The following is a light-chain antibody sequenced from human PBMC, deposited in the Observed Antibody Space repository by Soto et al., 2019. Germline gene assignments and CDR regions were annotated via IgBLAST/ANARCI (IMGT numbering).Light chain of an antibody. CDR3: QTWGTGIRV. V-gene: IGLV4-69*01. CDR1: SRHSEYA. J-gene: IGLJ3*02. Sequence: QPVLTQSPSASASLGASVKLTCTLSSRHSEYAIAGHQQRPEKGPQYLMKVNSDGSHNKGDGIPDRFSGSSSGAERYLTISSLQSEDEADYYCQTWGTGIRVFGGGTKLTVL. CDR2: VNSDGSH.